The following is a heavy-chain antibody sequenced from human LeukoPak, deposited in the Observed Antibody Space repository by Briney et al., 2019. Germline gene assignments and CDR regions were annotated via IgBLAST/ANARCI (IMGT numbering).Heavy chain of an antibody. J-gene: IGHJ6*03. CDR3: AGESIPYYSDYMNV. CDR2: INKSGMT. CDR1: GGSITNYY. D-gene: IGHD2-21*01. Sequence: SETLSLTCNVSGGSITNYYLNWVRQPAGGGLEWIGRINKSGMTSYKTSLKNRVTMSVDTSKNQMSLKLTSVTAADTALYYCAGESIPYYSDYMNVWGKGTAVTVSS. V-gene: IGHV4-4*07.